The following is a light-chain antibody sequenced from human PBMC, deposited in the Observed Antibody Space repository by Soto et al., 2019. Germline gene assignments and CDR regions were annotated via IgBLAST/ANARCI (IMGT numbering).Light chain of an antibody. Sequence: EILLTQSPATLSVSPGETATLSCRASQNVLSDLAWYQQKPGQAPRLLVYGATTRATDAPAIFRGSGSGTDFTLTISSXHPDDFPTYYCQQYNSYSPTFGQGTKVDIK. CDR2: GAT. CDR3: QQYNSYSPT. CDR1: QNVLSD. J-gene: IGKJ1*01. V-gene: IGKV3-15*01.